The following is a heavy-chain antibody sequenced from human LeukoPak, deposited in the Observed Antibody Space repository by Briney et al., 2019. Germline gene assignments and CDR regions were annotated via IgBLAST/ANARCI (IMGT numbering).Heavy chain of an antibody. V-gene: IGHV3-21*01. CDR2: ITSGSSHI. CDR1: GFTFSSYN. J-gene: IGHJ6*03. CDR3: ARDLYSGSYGADYYYYMDV. D-gene: IGHD1-26*01. Sequence: GGSLRLSCAASGFTFSSYNMNWVRQTPGQGLEWVSSITSGSSHIYYADSVKGRFTISRDNAKSSLYLQMNSLRAEDTAVDYCARDLYSGSYGADYYYYMDVWGKGTTVTISS.